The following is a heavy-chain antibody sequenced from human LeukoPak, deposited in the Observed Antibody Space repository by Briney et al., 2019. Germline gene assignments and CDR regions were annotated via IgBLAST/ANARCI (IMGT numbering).Heavy chain of an antibody. CDR2: ISGDGGST. V-gene: IGHV3-43*02. CDR1: GFTFDDYA. Sequence: AGGSLRLSCAASGFTFDDYAMYWVRQAPGKGLEWVSLISGDGGSTYYADSVKGRFTISRDNSKNSLYLQMNSLRTEDTALYYCAKRLRGDSSSWYYFDYWGQGTLVTVSS. CDR3: AKRLRGDSSSWYYFDY. J-gene: IGHJ4*02. D-gene: IGHD6-13*01.